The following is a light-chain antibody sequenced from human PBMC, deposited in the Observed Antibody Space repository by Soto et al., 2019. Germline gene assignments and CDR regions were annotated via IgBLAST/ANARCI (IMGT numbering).Light chain of an antibody. J-gene: IGLJ1*01. V-gene: IGLV2-14*01. CDR1: TSDVGGYNS. CDR2: EVR. Sequence: QSALTQRASVSGSPGQSITVSCTGTTSDVGGYNSVSWYQHHPGKAPKLIIYEVRKRPSGISSRFSGSQSGNTASLSISGLQAEDEADYYCSSYTTSTTYVFGTGTKVTVL. CDR3: SSYTTSTTYV.